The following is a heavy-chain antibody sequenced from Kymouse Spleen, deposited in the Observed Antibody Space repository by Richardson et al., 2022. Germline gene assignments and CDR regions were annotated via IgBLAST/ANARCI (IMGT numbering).Heavy chain of an antibody. CDR3: ARGPEYSSSGGFFDY. CDR2: IYYSGST. J-gene: IGHJ4*02. V-gene: IGHV4-39*01. D-gene: IGHD6-6*01. CDR1: GGSISSSSYY. Sequence: QLQLQESGPGLVKPSETLSLTCTVSGGSISSSSYYWGWIRQPPGKGLEWIGSIYYSGSTYYNPSLKSRVTISVDTSKNQFSLKLSSVTAADTAVYYCARGPEYSSSGGFFDYWGQGTLVTVSS.